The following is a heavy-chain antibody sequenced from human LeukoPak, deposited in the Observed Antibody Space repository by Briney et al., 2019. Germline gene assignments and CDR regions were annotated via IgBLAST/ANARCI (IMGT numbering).Heavy chain of an antibody. D-gene: IGHD6-13*01. J-gene: IGHJ4*02. Sequence: ASVKVSCKASGYTFTDYYIHWVRQAPGQGLEWTGWINPDSGGTKYAQKFQGRVTMTRDTSISTACMVLSTLRSDDTAVYYCARDRLAAAGTGGWGQGTLVIVSS. CDR2: INPDSGGT. V-gene: IGHV1-2*02. CDR1: GYTFTDYY. CDR3: ARDRLAAAGTGG.